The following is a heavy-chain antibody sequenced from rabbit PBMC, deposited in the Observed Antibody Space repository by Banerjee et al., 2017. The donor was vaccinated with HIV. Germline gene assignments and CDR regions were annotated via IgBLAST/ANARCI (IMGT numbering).Heavy chain of an antibody. CDR3: ARDYSGNRPYYFNL. D-gene: IGHD1-1*01. Sequence: QSLEESGGDLVKPEGSLTLTCTASGFSFSYKYVMCWVRQAPGKGLEWIACINTSTGNTVYASWAKGPFTISKTSSTVTLQVTSLTAADTATYFGARDYSGNRPYYFNLWGPGTLVTVS. V-gene: IGHV1S40*01. CDR1: GFSFSYKYV. CDR2: INTSTGNT. J-gene: IGHJ4*01.